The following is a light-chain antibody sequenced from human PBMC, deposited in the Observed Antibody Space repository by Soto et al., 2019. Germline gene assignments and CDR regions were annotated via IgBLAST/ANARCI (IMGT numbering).Light chain of an antibody. Sequence: QSVLTQPASVSGSPGQSSTISCTGTSSDVGSSDYVSWYQQHPGKVPKLMIYEVSNRPSGVSNRFSASKSGNPAFLTISGLQAEDEADYYCSSYTSRNSLFVFGTGTKVTVL. CDR2: EVS. CDR3: SSYTSRNSLFV. CDR1: SSDVGSSDY. J-gene: IGLJ1*01. V-gene: IGLV2-14*01.